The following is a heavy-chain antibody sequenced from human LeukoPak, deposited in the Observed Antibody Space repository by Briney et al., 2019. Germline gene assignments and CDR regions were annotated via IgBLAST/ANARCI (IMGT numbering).Heavy chain of an antibody. J-gene: IGHJ4*02. CDR1: GYTFTSYG. D-gene: IGHD4-23*01. V-gene: IGHV1-18*01. Sequence: ASVKVSCKASGYTFTSYGITWVRQAPGQGLEWMGWISPCNGNTNYAQKLQGRVTMTTDTSTSTAYMELRSLRSDDTAVYYCARTLADYGGNSYYFDSWGQGTLVTVSS. CDR3: ARTLADYGGNSYYFDS. CDR2: ISPCNGNT.